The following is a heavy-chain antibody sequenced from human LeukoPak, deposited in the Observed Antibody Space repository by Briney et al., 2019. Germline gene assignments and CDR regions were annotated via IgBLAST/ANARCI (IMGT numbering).Heavy chain of an antibody. J-gene: IGHJ6*03. CDR3: AKVMKGSERLTMVRGVIIKTAGLHYMDV. V-gene: IGHV1-69*05. Sequence: SVKVSCKASGGTFSSYAISWVRQAPGQGLEWMGRIIPIFGTANYAQKFQGRVTITTDESTSTAYMELSSLRSEDTAVYYCAKVMKGSERLTMVRGVIIKTAGLHYMDVWGKGTTVTVSS. CDR2: IIPIFGTA. D-gene: IGHD3-10*01. CDR1: GGTFSSYA.